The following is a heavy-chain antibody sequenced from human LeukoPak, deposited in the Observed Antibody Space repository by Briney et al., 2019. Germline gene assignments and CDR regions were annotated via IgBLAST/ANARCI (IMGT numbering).Heavy chain of an antibody. CDR1: GGSISSGDYY. CDR2: IYYSGST. CDR3: ARDRDDILTGSGWGDAFDI. Sequence: PSQTLSLTCTVSGGSISSGDYYWSWIRQPPGKGLEWIGYIYYSGSTYYSPSLKSRVTISVDTSKNQFSLKLSSVTAADTAVYYCARDRDDILTGSGWGDAFDIWGQGTMVTVSS. V-gene: IGHV4-30-4*01. J-gene: IGHJ3*02. D-gene: IGHD3-9*01.